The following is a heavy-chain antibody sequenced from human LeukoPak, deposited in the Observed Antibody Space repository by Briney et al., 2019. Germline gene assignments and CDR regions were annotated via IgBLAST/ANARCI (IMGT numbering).Heavy chain of an antibody. Sequence: SGTLSLTCAVSGHSISSADWWGWIRQSPGKGLEWIGYVHDSGETHYSPSLKSRITMSVDKSKNQFSLKLTSVTDVDTAVYHCAKKRNGISYFDSWGQGTLVTVSS. V-gene: IGHV4-28*01. CDR1: GHSISSADW. J-gene: IGHJ4*02. D-gene: IGHD1-1*01. CDR3: AKKRNGISYFDS. CDR2: VHDSGET.